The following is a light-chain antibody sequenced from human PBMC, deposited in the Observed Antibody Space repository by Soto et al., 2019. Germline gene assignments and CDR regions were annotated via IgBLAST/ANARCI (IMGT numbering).Light chain of an antibody. Sequence: GMTQSAADLSLSPGARATLSCTASQSIISSLAWYQQRPGQAPRLLIYGASTRATGSPARFSGSGSGTESTLTISSLQSEDVALYYCHQYTSWPPGTFGQGTNVDIK. CDR1: QSIISS. V-gene: IGKV3-15*01. CDR2: GAS. J-gene: IGKJ2*01. CDR3: HQYTSWPPGT.